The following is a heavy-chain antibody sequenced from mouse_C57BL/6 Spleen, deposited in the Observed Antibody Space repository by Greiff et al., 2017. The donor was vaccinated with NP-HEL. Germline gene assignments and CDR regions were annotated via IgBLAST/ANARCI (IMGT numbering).Heavy chain of an antibody. CDR2: LAPEGGDT. Sequence: EVQLQQSGAELVRPRASVKLSCTASGFNLKDYYMHWVKQRHDPGLERTGRLAPEGGDTEYAPKLQGKGTMTADKSSNTAYLQLSSLTSEDTAVYYCTGSCGRICECWGQGTTLRVSA. CDR3: TGSCGRICEC. V-gene: IGHV14-1*01. CDR1: GFNLKDYY. D-gene: IGHD1-1*01. J-gene: IGHJ2*01.